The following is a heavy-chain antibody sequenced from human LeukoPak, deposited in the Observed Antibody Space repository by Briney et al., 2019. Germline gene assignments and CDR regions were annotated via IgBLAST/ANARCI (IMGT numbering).Heavy chain of an antibody. CDR3: ARAIVGATDRHFDY. J-gene: IGHJ4*02. V-gene: IGHV4-34*01. CDR2: INHSGST. Sequence: SETLSLTCAVYGGSFSGYYWSWIRQPPGKGLEWIREINHSGSTNYNPSLKSRVTISVDTSKNQFSLKLSSVTAADTAAYYCARAIVGATDRHFDYWGQGTLVTVSS. CDR1: GGSFSGYY. D-gene: IGHD1-26*01.